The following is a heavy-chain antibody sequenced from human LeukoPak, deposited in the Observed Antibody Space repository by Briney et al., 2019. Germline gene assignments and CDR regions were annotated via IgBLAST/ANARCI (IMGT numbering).Heavy chain of an antibody. CDR3: ARDGQFGGAPRY. CDR1: GYTFTSYG. J-gene: IGHJ4*02. Sequence: ASVKVSCKASGYTFTSYGISWVRQAPGQGLEWMGWISAYNGNTNYAQNLQGRLTMTTDTSTSTDYMELSILRSDDTAVYYCARDGQFGGAPRYWGQGTLVTVSS. V-gene: IGHV1-18*01. CDR2: ISAYNGNT. D-gene: IGHD3-16*01.